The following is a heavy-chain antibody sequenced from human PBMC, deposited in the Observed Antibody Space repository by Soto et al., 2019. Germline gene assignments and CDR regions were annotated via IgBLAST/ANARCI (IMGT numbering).Heavy chain of an antibody. CDR3: ARGSYYGSGSYHTDY. V-gene: IGHV1-3*01. J-gene: IGHJ4*02. CDR1: GYSFTTYA. Sequence: QVQLVQSGAEVKKPGASVRVSCKASGYSFTTYAMHWVRQEPGQGLEWMGGSNGASGDTKYSQKIQGRVTITRYTSASTAYMELSSLRSEDTAVYCCARGSYYGSGSYHTDYWGQGTLVTVSS. CDR2: SNGASGDT. D-gene: IGHD3-10*01.